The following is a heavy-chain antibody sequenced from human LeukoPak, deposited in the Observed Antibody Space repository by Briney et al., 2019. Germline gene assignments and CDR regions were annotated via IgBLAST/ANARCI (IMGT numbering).Heavy chain of an antibody. Sequence: ASVKVSCKVSGYTLTELSMHWVRQAPGKGLEWMGGFDPEDGETIYAQKLQGRVTMTTDSSTSTAYMELRSLRSDDTAVYYCARDDGRYFDWLLSGPFDYWGQGTLVTVSS. CDR2: FDPEDGET. J-gene: IGHJ4*02. CDR3: ARDDGRYFDWLLSGPFDY. V-gene: IGHV1-24*01. CDR1: GYTLTELS. D-gene: IGHD3-9*01.